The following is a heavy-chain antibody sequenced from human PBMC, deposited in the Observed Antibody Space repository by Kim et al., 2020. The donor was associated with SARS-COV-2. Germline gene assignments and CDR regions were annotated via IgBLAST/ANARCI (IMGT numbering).Heavy chain of an antibody. Sequence: GGSLRLSCAASGFTFSSYGMHWVRQAPGKGLEWVAVIWYDGSNKYYADSVKGRFTISRDNSKNTLYLQMNSLRAEDTAVYYCAREFLQAGYSSHWYFDLWGRGTLVTVSS. J-gene: IGHJ2*01. CDR2: IWYDGSNK. CDR1: GFTFSSYG. V-gene: IGHV3-33*01. CDR3: AREFLQAGYSSHWYFDL. D-gene: IGHD5-18*01.